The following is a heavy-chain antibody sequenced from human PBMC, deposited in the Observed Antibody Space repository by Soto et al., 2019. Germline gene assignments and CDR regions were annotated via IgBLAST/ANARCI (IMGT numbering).Heavy chain of an antibody. Sequence: PSETLSLTCSVSGGTINSGDYYWSWIRQPPGKGLEWIGYIYYSGSTYYNPSLKSRVTISVDTSKNQFSLKLSSVTAADTAVYYCARGTTVTVWFDPWGQGTLVTVSS. CDR1: GGTINSGDYY. D-gene: IGHD4-17*01. CDR3: ARGTTVTVWFDP. J-gene: IGHJ5*02. CDR2: IYYSGST. V-gene: IGHV4-30-4*01.